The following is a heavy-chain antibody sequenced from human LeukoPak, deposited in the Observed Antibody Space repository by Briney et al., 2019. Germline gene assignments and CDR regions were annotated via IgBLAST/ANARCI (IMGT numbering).Heavy chain of an antibody. CDR2: INPSGGST. CDR1: GYTFTSYY. V-gene: IGHV1-46*01. CDR3: AREVVADYYYYYGMDV. J-gene: IGHJ6*02. D-gene: IGHD2-15*01. Sequence: ASVKVSRKASGYTFTSYYMHWVRQAPGQGLEWMGIINPSGGSTSYAQKLQGRVTMTRDTSTSTAYMELRSLRSDDTAVYYCAREVVADYYYYYGMDVWGQGTTVTVSS.